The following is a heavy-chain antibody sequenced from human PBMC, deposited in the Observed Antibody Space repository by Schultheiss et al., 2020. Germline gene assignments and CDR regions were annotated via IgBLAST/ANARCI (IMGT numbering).Heavy chain of an antibody. CDR2: IYYSGST. CDR1: GGSISSSSYY. J-gene: IGHJ6*04. V-gene: IGHV4-39*07. D-gene: IGHD4-17*01. Sequence: SQTLSLTCTVSGGSISSSSYYWGWIRQPPGKGLEWIGSIYYSGSTYYNPSLKSRVTISVDTSKNQFSLKLSSVTAADTAVYYCARDSGPFDYGDGMDVWGKGTTVTVSS. CDR3: ARDSGPFDYGDGMDV.